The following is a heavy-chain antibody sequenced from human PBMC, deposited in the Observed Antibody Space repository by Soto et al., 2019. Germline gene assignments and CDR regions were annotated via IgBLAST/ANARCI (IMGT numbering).Heavy chain of an antibody. J-gene: IGHJ6*02. CDR1: GFTFSSYS. Sequence: GGSLRLSCAASGFTFSSYSMNWVRQAPGKGLEWVSSISSSSSYIYYADSVKGRFTISRDNAKNSLYLQMNSLKTEDTAVYYCRTSFWSGYSYGMDVWGQGTTVTVSS. CDR3: RTSFWSGYSYGMDV. D-gene: IGHD3-3*01. V-gene: IGHV3-21*04. CDR2: ISSSSSYI.